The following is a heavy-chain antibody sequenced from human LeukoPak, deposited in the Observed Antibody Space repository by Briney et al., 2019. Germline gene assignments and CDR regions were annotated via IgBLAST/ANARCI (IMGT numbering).Heavy chain of an antibody. J-gene: IGHJ4*02. Sequence: GGSLRLSCAASGFTFDDYAMHWVRQAPGKGLEWVSLISGDGGSTYYTDSVKGRFTISRDNSKNSLYLQMNSLRTEDTALYYCAKDKNRYYGSGSYYNPLDYWGQGTLVTVSS. CDR2: ISGDGGST. V-gene: IGHV3-43*02. CDR3: AKDKNRYYGSGSYYNPLDY. D-gene: IGHD3-10*01. CDR1: GFTFDDYA.